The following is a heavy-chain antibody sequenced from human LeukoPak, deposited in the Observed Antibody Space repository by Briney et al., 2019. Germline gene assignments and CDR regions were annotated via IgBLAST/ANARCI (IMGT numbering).Heavy chain of an antibody. D-gene: IGHD3-10*01. CDR2: ISSSSSYI. J-gene: IGHJ3*02. CDR1: GFTFSSYS. V-gene: IGHV3-21*01. Sequence: PGGSLRLSCAASGFTFSSYSMNWVRQAPGKGLEWVSSISSSSSYIYYADSVKGRFTISRDNAKNTLYLQMNSLRAEDTAVYYCVVRPLLWFGESAFDIWGQGTMVTVSS. CDR3: VVRPLLWFGESAFDI.